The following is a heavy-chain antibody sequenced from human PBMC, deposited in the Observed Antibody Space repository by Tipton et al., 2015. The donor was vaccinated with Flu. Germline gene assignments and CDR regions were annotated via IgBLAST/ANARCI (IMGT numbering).Heavy chain of an antibody. CDR1: GGSISSYY. Sequence: TLSLTCTVSGGSISSYYWSWIRQPPGKGLEWIGYIYYSGSTNYNPSLKSRATISVDTSKNQFSLKLSSVTAADTAVYYCARELNYGMDVWGQGTTVTVSS. J-gene: IGHJ6*02. CDR3: ARELNYGMDV. CDR2: IYYSGST. V-gene: IGHV4-59*01.